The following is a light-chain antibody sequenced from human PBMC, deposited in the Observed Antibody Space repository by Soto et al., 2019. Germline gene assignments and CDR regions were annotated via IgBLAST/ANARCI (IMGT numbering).Light chain of an antibody. CDR1: QSISSW. CDR3: QQYNSYSLYT. V-gene: IGKV1-5*01. J-gene: IGKJ2*01. Sequence: TQSPSTLSASVGDRVTITCRASQSISSWLAWYQQKPGKAPKLLIYDASSLESGVPSRFSGSGSGTEITLTISSLQPDDFATYYCQQYNSYSLYTFGQGTKLEIK. CDR2: DAS.